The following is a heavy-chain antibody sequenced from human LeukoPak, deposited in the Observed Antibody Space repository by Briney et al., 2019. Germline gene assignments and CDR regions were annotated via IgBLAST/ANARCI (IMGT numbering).Heavy chain of an antibody. Sequence: SKTLSLTCTVSGGSISSYYWSWLRHPPGKGLEWIGYVYSSGNTNYNPSLKSRVTISLDTSKNQFSLKMSSLTAADTAVYYCARRTPVTPNSFDSWGQGTLVTVSS. CDR1: GGSISSYY. CDR2: VYSSGNT. V-gene: IGHV4-59*08. J-gene: IGHJ5*01. CDR3: ARRTPVTPNSFDS. D-gene: IGHD4-17*01.